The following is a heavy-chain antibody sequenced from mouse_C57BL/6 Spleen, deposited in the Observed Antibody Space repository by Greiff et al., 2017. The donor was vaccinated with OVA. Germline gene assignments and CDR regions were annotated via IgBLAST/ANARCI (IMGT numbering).Heavy chain of an antibody. J-gene: IGHJ4*01. Sequence: EVKLVESEGGLVQPGSSMKLYCTASGFTFSDYYMAWVRQVPEKGLEWVANINYDGSSTYYLDSLKSRFIISRDNAKNILYLQMSSLKSEDTATYYCARGYYYGSSYDYAMDYWGQGTSVTVSS. D-gene: IGHD1-1*01. CDR3: ARGYYYGSSYDYAMDY. V-gene: IGHV5-16*01. CDR1: GFTFSDYY. CDR2: INYDGSST.